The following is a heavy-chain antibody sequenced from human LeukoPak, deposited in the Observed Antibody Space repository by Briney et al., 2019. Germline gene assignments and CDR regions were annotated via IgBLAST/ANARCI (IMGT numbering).Heavy chain of an antibody. V-gene: IGHV3-30*18. J-gene: IGHJ4*02. CDR2: VSYDGSDK. Sequence: GGSLRLSCAASEFTFSSYAMHWVRQAPGKGLEWVALVSYDGSDKYYADSVKGRFTISRDNSKNTLYLQMNSLRGEDTAVYYCAKAHLLDWLLPFDYWGQGTLVTVSS. CDR3: AKAHLLDWLLPFDY. D-gene: IGHD3/OR15-3a*01. CDR1: EFTFSSYA.